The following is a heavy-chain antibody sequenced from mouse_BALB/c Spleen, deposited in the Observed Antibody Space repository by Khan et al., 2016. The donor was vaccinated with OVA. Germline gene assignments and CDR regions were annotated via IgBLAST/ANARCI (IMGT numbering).Heavy chain of an antibody. J-gene: IGHJ3*01. Sequence: EVELVESGGDLVKPGGSLKLSCAASGFTFSTYGMSWVRQTPDQRLEWVATVSTGGGYTYYPDSLKGRFTISRDNAKNTLYLQLSGLKSEDTAMFYCTRLAYYWDSEGFAYWGQGTLVTVSA. CDR2: VSTGGGYT. CDR1: GFTFSTYG. V-gene: IGHV5-6*01. CDR3: TRLAYYWDSEGFAY. D-gene: IGHD1-1*01.